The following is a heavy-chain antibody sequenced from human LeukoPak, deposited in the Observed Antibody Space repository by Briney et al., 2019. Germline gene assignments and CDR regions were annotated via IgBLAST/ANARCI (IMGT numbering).Heavy chain of an antibody. J-gene: IGHJ4*02. Sequence: GGSLRLSCEASGFTFSTYNMNWVRQAPGKRLEWVSSITSSSSYAFYADSVKGRFTISRDNAKNSLYLQMNSLRAEDTAVYYCARLYYGSGSYYNRDDYWGQGTLVTVSS. D-gene: IGHD3-10*01. V-gene: IGHV3-21*01. CDR1: GFTFSTYN. CDR3: ARLYYGSGSYYNRDDY. CDR2: ITSSSSYA.